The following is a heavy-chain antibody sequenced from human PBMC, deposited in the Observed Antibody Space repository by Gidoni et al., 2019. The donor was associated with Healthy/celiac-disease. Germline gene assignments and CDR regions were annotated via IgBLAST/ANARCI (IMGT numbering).Heavy chain of an antibody. CDR3: ASFPYGDYVYYFDY. CDR2: ISSSSSYI. CDR1: GFTFSSYS. J-gene: IGHJ4*02. D-gene: IGHD4-17*01. V-gene: IGHV3-21*01. Sequence: EVQLVESGGGLVKPGGSLRLYCADSGFTFSSYSMNWVRQAPGKGLEWVSSISSSSSYIYYADSVKGRFTISRDNAKNSLYLQMNSLRAEDTAVYYCASFPYGDYVYYFDYWGQGTLVTVSS.